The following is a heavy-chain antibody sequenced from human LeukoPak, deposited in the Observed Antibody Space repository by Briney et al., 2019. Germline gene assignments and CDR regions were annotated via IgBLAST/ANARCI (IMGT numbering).Heavy chain of an antibody. CDR2: INHSGST. CDR1: GGSFSDYL. V-gene: IGHV4-34*01. CDR3: AGQNWGSEDY. Sequence: SETLSLTCAVSGGSFSDYLWNWVRHSPVRGLEWIGEINHSGSTNYNPSLESRVTISVDTSKNQFSLQLSAVTAADTAVYFCAGQNWGSEDYWGQGTLVTVSS. D-gene: IGHD7-27*01. J-gene: IGHJ4*02.